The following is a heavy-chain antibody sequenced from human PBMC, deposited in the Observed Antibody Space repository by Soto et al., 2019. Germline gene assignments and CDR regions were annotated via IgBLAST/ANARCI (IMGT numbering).Heavy chain of an antibody. CDR3: VREVIAVLGSIRWLDP. V-gene: IGHV3-74*01. D-gene: IGHD6-19*01. CDR1: VVTFRDYW. CDR2: IGPDGTST. J-gene: IGHJ5*02. Sequence: GGSLRLSCSVSVVTFRDYWMHWCRQVPGKGLLWVSRIGPDGTSTKYADSVKGRFTISRSNPENTLYLQMNSLRAEDTGVYYCVREVIAVLGSIRWLDPWGQGTLVTVSS.